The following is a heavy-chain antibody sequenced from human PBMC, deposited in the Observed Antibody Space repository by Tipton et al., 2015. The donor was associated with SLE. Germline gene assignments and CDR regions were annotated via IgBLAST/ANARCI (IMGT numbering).Heavy chain of an antibody. J-gene: IGHJ4*02. V-gene: IGHV5-51*03. D-gene: IGHD3-3*01. Sequence: VQLVQSGAEVKKPGESLKISCKGSGYSFTNYWIGWVRQMPGKGLEWMGIIYPGDSDTRYSPAFQGQVTISADKSISTAYLQWSSLKASDTAMYYCARPNFGVVIRGLPDYWGQGTLVTVSS. CDR2: IYPGDSDT. CDR3: ARPNFGVVIRGLPDY. CDR1: GYSFTNYW.